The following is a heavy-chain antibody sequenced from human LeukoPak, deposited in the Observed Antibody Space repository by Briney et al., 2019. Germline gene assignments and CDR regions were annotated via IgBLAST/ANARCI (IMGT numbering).Heavy chain of an antibody. CDR1: GFTFSSYG. J-gene: IGHJ4*02. CDR2: IWYDGSNK. CDR3: ARDTDVARGLGY. Sequence: GGSLRLSCAASGFTFSSYGMHWVRQAPGKGLEWVAVIWYDGSNKYYADSVKGRFTISRDNSKDTLYLQMNSPRAEDTAVYYCARDTDVARGLGYWGQGTLVTVSS. V-gene: IGHV3-33*01. D-gene: IGHD5-12*01.